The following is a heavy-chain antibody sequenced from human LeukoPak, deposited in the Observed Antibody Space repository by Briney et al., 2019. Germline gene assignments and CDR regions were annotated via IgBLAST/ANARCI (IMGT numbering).Heavy chain of an antibody. D-gene: IGHD5-12*01. CDR1: GFTFSSYG. V-gene: IGHV3-30*02. CDR3: ARGTDIVATTPGY. Sequence: PGGSLRLSCAASGFTFSSYGMHWVRQAPGKGLEWVAFIRYDGSNKYYADSVKGRFTISRDNAKNSLYLQMNSLRAEDTAVYYCARGTDIVATTPGYWGQGTLVTVSS. CDR2: IRYDGSNK. J-gene: IGHJ4*02.